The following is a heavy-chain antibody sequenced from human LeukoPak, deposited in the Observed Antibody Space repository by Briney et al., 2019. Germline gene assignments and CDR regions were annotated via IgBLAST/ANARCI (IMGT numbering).Heavy chain of an antibody. J-gene: IGHJ6*02. CDR2: ISWNSDKI. Sequence: GRSLRLSCAASGFTFEDYAMHWVRQAPGKGLEWVSGISWNSDKIGYADSVQGRFIISRDNAKNSLYLQMDSLRAEDTALYHCAEAIDYFYFGMDVWGRGTTVTVSS. CDR3: AEAIDYFYFGMDV. V-gene: IGHV3-9*01. CDR1: GFTFEDYA.